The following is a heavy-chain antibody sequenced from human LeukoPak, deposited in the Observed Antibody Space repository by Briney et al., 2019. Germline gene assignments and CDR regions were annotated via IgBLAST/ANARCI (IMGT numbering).Heavy chain of an antibody. J-gene: IGHJ4*02. CDR3: ARVVGATGSSDY. Sequence: SETLSLTCTVSGGSISSDYWSWIRQPPGKGLEWIGYIYYIGSTNYNPSLKSRIAISVDTSKSHFSLKLSSVTAADTAVYYCARVVGATGSSDYWGQGTLVTVSS. CDR2: IYYIGST. V-gene: IGHV4-59*01. D-gene: IGHD1-26*01. CDR1: GGSISSDY.